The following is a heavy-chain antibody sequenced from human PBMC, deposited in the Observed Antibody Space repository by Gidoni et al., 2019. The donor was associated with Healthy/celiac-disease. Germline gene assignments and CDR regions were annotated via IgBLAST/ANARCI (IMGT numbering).Heavy chain of an antibody. Sequence: EVQLVESWGGLVQPWGSLRLSCAASGFSVSSNYIGWVRQAPGKGLEWVSVIYSGGSTYYADSVKGRFTISRDNSKNTLYLQRNSLRAEDTAVYYCARGMGDTAMVHFDYWGQGTLVTVSS. J-gene: IGHJ4*02. CDR3: ARGMGDTAMVHFDY. CDR2: IYSGGST. V-gene: IGHV3-66*01. D-gene: IGHD5-18*01. CDR1: GFSVSSNY.